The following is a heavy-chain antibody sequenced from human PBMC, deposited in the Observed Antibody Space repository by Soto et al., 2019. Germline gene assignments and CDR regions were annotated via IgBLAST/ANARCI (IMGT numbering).Heavy chain of an antibody. CDR3: ARDRGWSLFDY. CDR2: TNSDGSDT. Sequence: GVSLRLSCAASGFTFSSYWMYWVRQAPGKGLVWVSRTNSDGSDTSYADSVKGRFTISRDNAKNTLYLQMNSLRAEDTAVYYCARDRGWSLFDYWGQGTLVTVSS. D-gene: IGHD6-19*01. V-gene: IGHV3-74*01. CDR1: GFTFSSYW. J-gene: IGHJ4*02.